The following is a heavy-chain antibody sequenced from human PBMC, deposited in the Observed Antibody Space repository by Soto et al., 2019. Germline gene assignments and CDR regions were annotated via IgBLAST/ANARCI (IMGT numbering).Heavy chain of an antibody. D-gene: IGHD5-12*01. Sequence: PGGSLRLSCAASGFTFSNYGMYWVRQAPGKGLEWVAFISYDGSSKFYADPMKGRHTISRDNSKNTAYLQMNSLKTEDTAVYYSTSPKNELRFYSYNGIDVWGQGTTVTVSS. CDR3: TSPKNELRFYSYNGIDV. CDR2: ISYDGSSK. V-gene: IGHV3-30*03. J-gene: IGHJ6*02. CDR1: GFTFSNYG.